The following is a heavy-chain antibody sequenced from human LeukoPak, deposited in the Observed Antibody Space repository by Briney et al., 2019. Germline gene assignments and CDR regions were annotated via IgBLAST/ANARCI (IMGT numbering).Heavy chain of an antibody. D-gene: IGHD6-19*01. J-gene: IGHJ4*02. CDR3: ARSVAGRFDY. CDR2: INSVSTI. Sequence: GGSLRLSCAASGFTFSPYSMNWVRQAPGKGLEWVSYINSVSTIHYADSVKGRFTISRDNAKNSVYLQMKSLRAKDTAVYYCARSVAGRFDYWGQGTLVTVSS. CDR1: GFTFSPYS. V-gene: IGHV3-48*01.